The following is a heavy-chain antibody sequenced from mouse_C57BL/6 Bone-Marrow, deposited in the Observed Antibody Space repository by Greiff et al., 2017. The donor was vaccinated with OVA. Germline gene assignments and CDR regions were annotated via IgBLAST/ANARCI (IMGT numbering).Heavy chain of an antibody. D-gene: IGHD1-1*01. V-gene: IGHV1-82*01. CDR3: ARCYYYGSSYHYAMDY. J-gene: IGHJ4*01. Sequence: QVQLKQSGPELVKPGASVKISCKASGYAFSSSWMNWVKQRPGKGLEWIGRIYPGDGDTNYNGKFKGKATLTADKSSSTAYMQLSSLTSEDSAVYFCARCYYYGSSYHYAMDYWGQGTSVTVSS. CDR2: IYPGDGDT. CDR1: GYAFSSSW.